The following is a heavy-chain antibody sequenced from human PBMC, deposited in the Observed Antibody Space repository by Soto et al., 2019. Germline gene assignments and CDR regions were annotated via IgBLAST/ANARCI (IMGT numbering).Heavy chain of an antibody. CDR2: IHHSGST. CDR1: GGSISTDNW. V-gene: IGHV4-4*02. CDR3: ARGYAFDI. Sequence: QVQLQESGPGLVKPSGTLSLTCAVSGGSISTDNWWSWVRQTPGKGLEWIGEIHHSGSTNYNTSLTSRATTAVDKSQNQFSLKLISVPAADTAMYYCARGYAFDIWGQGTMVTVSS. J-gene: IGHJ3*02.